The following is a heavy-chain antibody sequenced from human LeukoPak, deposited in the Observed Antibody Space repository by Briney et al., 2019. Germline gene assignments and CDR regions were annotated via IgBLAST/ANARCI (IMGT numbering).Heavy chain of an antibody. CDR3: ARAYSSSWYYFDY. V-gene: IGHV4-28*02. Sequence: TLSLPCAVSSCSISSNNWWGWVRQPPGKGLEWIGRIYTSGSSNYNPSLKSRVTMSVDTSKNQFSLKLISVTAADTAVYYCARAYSSSWYYFDYWGQGTLVTVSS. J-gene: IGHJ4*02. CDR1: SCSISSNNW. D-gene: IGHD6-13*01. CDR2: IYTSGSS.